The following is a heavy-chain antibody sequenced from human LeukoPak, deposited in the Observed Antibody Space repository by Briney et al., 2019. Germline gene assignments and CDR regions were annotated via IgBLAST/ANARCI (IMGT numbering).Heavy chain of an antibody. J-gene: IGHJ6*04. V-gene: IGHV3-48*03. CDR1: GFTFSSYE. CDR2: ISASATLT. D-gene: IGHD6-25*01. CDR3: ARDGTPIHSSGWVYMDV. Sequence: QPGGSLRLSCAASGFTFSSYEMNWVRQAPGKGLEWGSYISASATLTHYAYSVEGRFTISRHNAKNSMYLQMNRLKAEDTAVYYCARDGTPIHSSGWVYMDVWGKGTTVTISS.